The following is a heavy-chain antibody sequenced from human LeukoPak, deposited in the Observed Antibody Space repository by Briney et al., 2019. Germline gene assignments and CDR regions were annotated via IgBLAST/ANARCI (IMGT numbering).Heavy chain of an antibody. CDR2: ISFDGDNT. D-gene: IGHD3-3*01. J-gene: IGHJ4*02. V-gene: IGHV3-30*09. CDR1: GFTLSDYA. Sequence: GGSLRLSCTASGFTLSDYAVHWVRRAPAKGLEWVAVISFDGDNTYYADSVKGRFAVSRDNSKNTLHLQMNSLRAEDTAVYYCAKEYDFWSPHDYWGQGTLVTVSS. CDR3: AKEYDFWSPHDY.